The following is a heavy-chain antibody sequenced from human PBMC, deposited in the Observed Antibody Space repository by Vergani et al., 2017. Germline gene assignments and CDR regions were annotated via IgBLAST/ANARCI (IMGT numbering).Heavy chain of an antibody. V-gene: IGHV3-48*04. Sequence: EVQLVESGGGLVQPGGSLRLSCAASGFTFSSYSMNWVRQAPGKGLEWVSYISSSSSTIYYADSVKGRFTISRDNAKNALYLQMNSLRAEDTAVYYCANDSSDVIPYYFDCWGQGTLGTGSS. CDR3: ANDSSDVIPYYFDC. CDR1: GFTFSSYS. CDR2: ISSSSSTI. D-gene: IGHD3-3*01. J-gene: IGHJ4*02.